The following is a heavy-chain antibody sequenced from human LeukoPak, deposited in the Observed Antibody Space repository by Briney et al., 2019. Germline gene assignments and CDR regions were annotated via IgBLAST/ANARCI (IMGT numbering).Heavy chain of an antibody. Sequence: PGGSLRLSCAASGFTFSSYAMHWVRQAPGKGLEWVAVISYDGSNKYYADSVKGRFTISRDNSKNTLYLQMNSLRAEDTAVYYCARDQLYYDSSGYSWYFDLWGRGTLVTVSS. V-gene: IGHV3-30*04. CDR1: GFTFSSYA. CDR3: ARDQLYYDSSGYSWYFDL. CDR2: ISYDGSNK. J-gene: IGHJ2*01. D-gene: IGHD3-22*01.